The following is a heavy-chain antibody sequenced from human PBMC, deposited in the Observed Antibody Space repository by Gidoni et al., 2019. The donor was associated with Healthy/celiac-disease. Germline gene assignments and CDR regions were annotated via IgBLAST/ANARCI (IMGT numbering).Heavy chain of an antibody. Sequence: QVQLVQSGAEVKKPGASVKVSCTASGYTFTSYGISWVRQAPGQGLEWMGWISAYNGNTNYAQKLQGRVTMTTDTSTSTAYMELRSLRSDDTAVYYCARNLPYCSSTSCYGKRGWFDPWGQGTLVTVSS. CDR2: ISAYNGNT. V-gene: IGHV1-18*01. D-gene: IGHD2-2*01. CDR3: ARNLPYCSSTSCYGKRGWFDP. J-gene: IGHJ5*02. CDR1: GYTFTSYG.